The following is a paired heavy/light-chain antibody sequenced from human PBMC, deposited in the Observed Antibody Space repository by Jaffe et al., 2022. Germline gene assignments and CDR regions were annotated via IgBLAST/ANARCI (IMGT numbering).Heavy chain of an antibody. J-gene: IGHJ4*02. CDR3: ATPPSHYDILTGYALLGY. V-gene: IGHV7-4-1*02. Sequence: QVQLVQSGSELKKPGASVKVSCKASGYTFTSYAMNWVRQAPGQGLEWMGWINTNTGNPTYAQGFTGRFVFSLDTSVSTAYLQISSLKAEDTAVYYCATPPSHYDILTGYALLGYWGQGTLVTVSS. CDR2: INTNTGNP. CDR1: GYTFTSYA. D-gene: IGHD3-9*01.
Light chain of an antibody. J-gene: IGKJ3*01. CDR1: QDISNY. CDR3: QQYDNLPIT. V-gene: IGKV1-33*01. CDR2: DAS. Sequence: DIQMTQSPSSLSASVGDRVTITCQASQDISNYLNWYQQKPGKAPKLLIYDASNLETGVPSRFSGSGSGTDFTFTISSLQPEDIATYYCQQYDNLPITFGPGTKVDIK.